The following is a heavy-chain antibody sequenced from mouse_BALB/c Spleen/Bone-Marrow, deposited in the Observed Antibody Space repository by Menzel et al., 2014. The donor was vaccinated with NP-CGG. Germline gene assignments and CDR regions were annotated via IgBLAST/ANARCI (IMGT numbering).Heavy chain of an antibody. V-gene: IGHV14-3*02. CDR1: GFNIKDTY. D-gene: IGHD2-14*01. J-gene: IGHJ3*01. Sequence: EVQRVESGAELVKPGASVKLSCTASGFNIKDTYMHWVKQRPEQGLEWIGRIDPANGNTKYDPKFQGKATITADTSSNTAYLQLSSLTSEDTAAYYCARGYEEGFAYWGQGTLVTVSA. CDR2: IDPANGNT. CDR3: ARGYEEGFAY.